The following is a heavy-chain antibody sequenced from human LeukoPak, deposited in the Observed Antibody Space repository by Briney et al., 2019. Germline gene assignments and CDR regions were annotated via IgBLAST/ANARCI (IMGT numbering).Heavy chain of an antibody. Sequence: SVKVSCKASGGAFSNYAISWVRQAPGQGLEWMGGIIPIFGTANYAQKFQGRVTITADESTSTAYMELSSLRSEDTAVYYCARVVGGDPYYFDYWGQGTLVTVSS. V-gene: IGHV1-69*13. CDR3: ARVVGGDPYYFDY. J-gene: IGHJ4*02. CDR2: IIPIFGTA. D-gene: IGHD2-15*01. CDR1: GGAFSNYA.